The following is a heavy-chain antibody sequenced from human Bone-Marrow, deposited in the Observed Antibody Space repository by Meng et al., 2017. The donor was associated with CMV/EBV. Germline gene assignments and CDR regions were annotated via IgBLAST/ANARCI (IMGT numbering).Heavy chain of an antibody. CDR1: GGTFSSYA. Sequence: ASVKVSCKASGGTFSSYAISWVRQAPGQGLEWMGWMNPNSGNTGYAQKFQGRVTMTRNTSISTAYMELSSLRSEDTAVYYCAIPAGDFWSGQGSPDAFDIWGQGTMVTVSS. V-gene: IGHV1-8*02. D-gene: IGHD3-3*01. CDR3: AIPAGDFWSGQGSPDAFDI. CDR2: MNPNSGNT. J-gene: IGHJ3*02.